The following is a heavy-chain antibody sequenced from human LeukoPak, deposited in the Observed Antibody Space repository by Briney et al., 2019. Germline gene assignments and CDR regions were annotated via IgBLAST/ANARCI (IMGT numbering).Heavy chain of an antibody. CDR1: GGSISSGGHY. V-gene: IGHV4-31*03. Sequence: SQTLSLTCFVSGGSISSGGHYSTWIRQHPGKGLEWIGNIYYSGSTYYNPSLNSRITILVDTSKNQFSLKLSSVTAADTAVYYCARVVDYYGSGSYFYIDSWGEGTLVTVSS. CDR2: IYYSGST. J-gene: IGHJ4*02. CDR3: ARVVDYYGSGSYFYIDS. D-gene: IGHD3-10*01.